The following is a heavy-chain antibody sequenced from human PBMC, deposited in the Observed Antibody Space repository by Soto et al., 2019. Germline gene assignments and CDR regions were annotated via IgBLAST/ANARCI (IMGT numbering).Heavy chain of an antibody. CDR1: GCTFTDYY. CDR3: ARGGHVVVVTAALEY. V-gene: IGHV1-46*01. CDR2: VNPSGGHT. Sequence: ASLKVSCNSSGCTFTDYYIHCVRHTPGQGLEWMGTVNPSGGHTTYAQHFLGRVTMTRDTSTSTLYMELTSLTSDDTAIYYCARGGHVVVVTAALEYWGQGTLVTVSS. D-gene: IGHD2-21*02. J-gene: IGHJ4*02.